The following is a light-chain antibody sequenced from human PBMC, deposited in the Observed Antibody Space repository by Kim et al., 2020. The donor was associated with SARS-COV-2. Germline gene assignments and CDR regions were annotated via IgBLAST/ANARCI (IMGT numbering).Light chain of an antibody. CDR3: QQRSSGPPVYS. CDR2: DAS. J-gene: IGKJ2*01. Sequence: CPGERATLSCRASQGVASYFAWCHQKTGRAPRLLFIDASTSTTGIPAEFSGSGSGTDFTLPTSSLGPKEFVVFYCQQRSSGPPVYSFGQGTKLEI. CDR1: QGVASY. V-gene: IGKV3-11*01.